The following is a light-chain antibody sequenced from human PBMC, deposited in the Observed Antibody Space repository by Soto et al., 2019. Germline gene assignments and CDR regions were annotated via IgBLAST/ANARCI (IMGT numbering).Light chain of an antibody. CDR3: SSYTSSSTLV. CDR1: SNDVGGYSH. Sequence: QSALTQPASVSGSPGQSITISCTGTSNDVGGYSHVSWYQHHPGKAPKLLIYEVADRPSGVSDRFSGSKSGNTASLTISGLQAEDEADYYCSSYTSSSTLVFGGGTKLTVL. V-gene: IGLV2-14*01. J-gene: IGLJ2*01. CDR2: EVA.